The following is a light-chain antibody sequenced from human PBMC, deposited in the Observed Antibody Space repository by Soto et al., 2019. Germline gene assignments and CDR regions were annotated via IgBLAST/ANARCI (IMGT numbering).Light chain of an antibody. V-gene: IGLV2-11*01. J-gene: IGLJ1*01. CDR1: SSDVGGHNY. CDR3: CSYAGSYTSL. Sequence: QSVLTQPASVSGSPGQSITISCTGTSSDVGGHNYVSWYQQHPGKAPKLMIYDVSKRPSGVPDRFSGSKSGNTASLTISGLQAEDEADYYCCSYAGSYTSLFGTGTKVTVL. CDR2: DVS.